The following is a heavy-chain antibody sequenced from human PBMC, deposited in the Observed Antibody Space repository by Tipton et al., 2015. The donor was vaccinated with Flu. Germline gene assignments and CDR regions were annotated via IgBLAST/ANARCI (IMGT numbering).Heavy chain of an antibody. CDR2: VYGSGST. CDR1: GGSISRGNFY. J-gene: IGHJ5*02. CDR3: ARRDYSNYVSDPKSWFDP. V-gene: IGHV4-61*02. Sequence: LRLSCTVSGGSISRGNFYWSWIRQPAGKALEWIGRVYGSGSTNYNPSLKSRVTMSVDTSQNQFSLKVFSVTAADTAVYYCARRDYSNYVSDPKSWFDPGGQGILVTVSS. D-gene: IGHD4-11*01.